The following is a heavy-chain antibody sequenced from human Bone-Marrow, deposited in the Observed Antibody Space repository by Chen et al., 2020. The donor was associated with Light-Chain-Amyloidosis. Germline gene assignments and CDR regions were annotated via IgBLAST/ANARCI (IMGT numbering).Heavy chain of an antibody. J-gene: IGHJ6*02. CDR1: GFTFSSYE. CDR2: ISSSGSTI. Sequence: EVQLVESGGGLVQPGGSLRLSCAASGFTFSSYEMNWVRQAPGKGLEWVSYISSSGSTIYYADSVKGRFTISRDNAKNSLYLQMNSLRAEDTAVYYCARAPLTVSYYYYGMDVWGQGTTVTVSS. CDR3: ARAPLTVSYYYYGMDV. D-gene: IGHD4-4*01. V-gene: IGHV3-48*03.